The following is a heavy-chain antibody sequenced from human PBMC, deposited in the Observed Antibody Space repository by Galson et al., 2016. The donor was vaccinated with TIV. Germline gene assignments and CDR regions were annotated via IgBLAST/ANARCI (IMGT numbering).Heavy chain of an antibody. CDR3: ARVFLEGCYGHSTGVFDY. CDR2: INHSGSA. CDR1: GGSFSDSS. V-gene: IGHV4-34*01. Sequence: SETLSLTCAVYGGSFSDSSWGWIRQPPGKGLEWIGEINHSGSASYNASLRSRVTISIDTSKNQFSLNLNSVTAADTAVYYCARVFLEGCYGHSTGVFDYWGQGTLVAVSS. J-gene: IGHJ4*02. D-gene: IGHD2-2*01.